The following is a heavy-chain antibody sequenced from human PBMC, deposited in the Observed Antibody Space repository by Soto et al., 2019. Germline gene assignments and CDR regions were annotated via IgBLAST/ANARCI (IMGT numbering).Heavy chain of an antibody. CDR1: GYTFTSYD. Sequence: ASVKVSCKASGYTFTSYDINWVRQATGQGLEWMGWMNPNSGNTGYAQKFQGRVTMTRNTSISTAYMELGSLRSGDTAVYYCAGVMGGGGGGDYYYYYMDVWGKGTTVTVSS. CDR3: AGVMGGGGGGDYYYYYMDV. D-gene: IGHD3-16*01. V-gene: IGHV1-8*01. J-gene: IGHJ6*03. CDR2: MNPNSGNT.